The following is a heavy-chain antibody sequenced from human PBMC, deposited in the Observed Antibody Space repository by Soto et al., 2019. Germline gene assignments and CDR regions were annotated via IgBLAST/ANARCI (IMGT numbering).Heavy chain of an antibody. J-gene: IGHJ4*01. CDR2: ISTYNGIT. CDR3: ARKRFTAACGIVQFKY. CDR1: GYTFTDYS. V-gene: IGHV1-18*04. D-gene: IGHD6-13*01. Sequence: ASVKVSFKASGYTFTDYSITWVRQAPGQGPELMGWISTYNGITDYAQKFQGRVTLTRDTSTSTASMELKSLESDDTAMYYCARKRFTAACGIVQFKYWGHATLVNVST.